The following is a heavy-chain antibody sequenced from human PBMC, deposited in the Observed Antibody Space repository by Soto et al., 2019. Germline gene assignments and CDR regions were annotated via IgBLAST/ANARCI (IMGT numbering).Heavy chain of an antibody. Sequence: QVQLVQSGAEVKKPGSSVKVSCKASAGTFSSYGISWVRQAPGQGLEWMGGIMPIFGTPNYAQKFQGRVTITADESTSTGYMELSSLTSEDTAVYYCAXXXXXXXYYYDSSVPYXXXXDVWGQ. CDR1: AGTFSSYG. V-gene: IGHV1-69*01. CDR2: IMPIFGTP. CDR3: AXXXXXXXYYYDSSVPYXXXXDV. D-gene: IGHD3-22*01. J-gene: IGHJ6*02.